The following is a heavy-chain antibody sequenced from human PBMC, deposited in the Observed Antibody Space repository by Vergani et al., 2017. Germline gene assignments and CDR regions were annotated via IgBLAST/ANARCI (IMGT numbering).Heavy chain of an antibody. V-gene: IGHV3-23*04. D-gene: IGHD1-1*01. CDR2: ISGSGGST. J-gene: IGHJ4*02. CDR1: GFTFSSYS. CDR3: AKVMGERRFIFDY. Sequence: EVQLVESGGGLVKPGGSLRLSCAASGFTFSSYSMNWVRQAPGKGLEWVSAISGSGGSTYYADSVKGRFTISRDNSKNTLYLQMNSLRAEDTAVYYCAKVMGERRFIFDYWGQGTLVTVSS.